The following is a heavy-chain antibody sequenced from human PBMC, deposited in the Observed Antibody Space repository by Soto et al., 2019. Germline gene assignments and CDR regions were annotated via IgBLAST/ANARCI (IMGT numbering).Heavy chain of an antibody. CDR1: GGSISSSSYY. V-gene: IGHV4-39*01. CDR3: ATPSRASSSSPADY. Sequence: SETLSLTCTVSGGSISSSSYYWGWIRQPPGKGLEWIGSIYYSGSTYYNPSLKSRVTISVDTSKNQFSLKLSSVTAADTAVYYCATPSRASSSSPADYWGQGTLVTVSS. CDR2: IYYSGST. D-gene: IGHD6-6*01. J-gene: IGHJ4*02.